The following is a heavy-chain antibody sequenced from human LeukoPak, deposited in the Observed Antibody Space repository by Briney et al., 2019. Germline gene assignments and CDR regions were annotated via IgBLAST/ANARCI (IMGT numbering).Heavy chain of an antibody. CDR1: GYSISSGYY. CDR2: IYHSGST. V-gene: IGHV4-38-2*02. J-gene: IGHJ4*02. CDR3: ARDGPTDYFDY. D-gene: IGHD4-17*01. Sequence: SETLSLTCAVSGYSISSGYYWGWIRQPPGKGLEWIGSIYHSGSTYYNPSLKSRVTISVDTSKNQFSLKLSSVTAADTAVYYCARDGPTDYFDYWGQGTLVTVSS.